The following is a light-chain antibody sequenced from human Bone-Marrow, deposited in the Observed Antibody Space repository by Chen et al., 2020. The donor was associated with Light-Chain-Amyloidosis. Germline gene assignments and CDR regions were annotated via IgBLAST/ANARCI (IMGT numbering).Light chain of an antibody. CDR3: CAYTGSSTWV. CDR1: NSDVGNYNL. J-gene: IGLJ3*02. CDR2: GDF. V-gene: IGLV2-23*01. Sequence: QSALPQPPSVSGSPGPSITLSSPASNSDVGNYNLVSWYQHHPGKAPKLIIYGDFKRPSGVSNRFSGSKSGNTASLTISGLQNEDEAHYHCCAYTGSSTWVFGGGTKLTVL.